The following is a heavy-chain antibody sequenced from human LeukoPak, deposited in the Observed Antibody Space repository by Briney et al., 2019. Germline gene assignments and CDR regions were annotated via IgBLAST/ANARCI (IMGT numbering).Heavy chain of an antibody. Sequence: ASVKVSCKASGYTFTSYAMHWVRQAPGQRLEWMGWINAGNGNTKYSQKFQGRVTITRDTSASTAYMELSSLRSEDTAAYYCARFGLYSSSWTLFDYWGQGTLVTVSS. CDR1: GYTFTSYA. CDR3: ARFGLYSSSWTLFDY. V-gene: IGHV1-3*01. J-gene: IGHJ4*02. D-gene: IGHD6-13*01. CDR2: INAGNGNT.